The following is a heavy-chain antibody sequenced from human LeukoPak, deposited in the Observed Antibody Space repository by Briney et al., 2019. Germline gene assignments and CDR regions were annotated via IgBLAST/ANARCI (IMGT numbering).Heavy chain of an antibody. Sequence: SETLSLTCTVSGGSISSFYWSWIRQPPGKGLEWIGYIYYSGSTNYNPSLKNRVTISVDTSKNQFSLKLRYVTAADTAVYYCARVTGYMVEDFFDYWGQGTLVTVSS. D-gene: IGHD3-9*01. CDR2: IYYSGST. CDR3: ARVTGYMVEDFFDY. J-gene: IGHJ4*02. V-gene: IGHV4-59*01. CDR1: GGSISSFY.